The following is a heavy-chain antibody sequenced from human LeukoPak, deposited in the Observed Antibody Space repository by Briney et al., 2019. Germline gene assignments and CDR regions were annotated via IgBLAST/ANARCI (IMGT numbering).Heavy chain of an antibody. CDR1: GFTFSSYA. J-gene: IGHJ5*02. CDR3: ARARLRQLVLGLNWFDP. Sequence: PGRSLRLSCAASGFTFSSYAMHWVRQAPGKGLEWVAVILYGGSNKYYADSVKGRFTISRDNSKNTLYLQMNSLRAEDTAVYYCARARLRQLVLGLNWFDPWGQGTLVTVSS. V-gene: IGHV3-30-3*01. CDR2: ILYGGSNK. D-gene: IGHD6-13*01.